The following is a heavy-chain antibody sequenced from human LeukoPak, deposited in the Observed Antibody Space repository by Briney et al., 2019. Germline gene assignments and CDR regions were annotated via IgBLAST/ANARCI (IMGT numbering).Heavy chain of an antibody. Sequence: GSSVKVSCKASGYTFTGYYMHWVRQAPGQGLEWMGWINPNSGGTNYAQKFQGRVTMTRDTSISTAYMELSRLRSDDTAVYYCAREVRCSSTSCHRENDYWGQGTLVTVSS. CDR1: GYTFTGYY. CDR2: INPNSGGT. CDR3: AREVRCSSTSCHRENDY. J-gene: IGHJ4*02. V-gene: IGHV1-2*02. D-gene: IGHD2-2*01.